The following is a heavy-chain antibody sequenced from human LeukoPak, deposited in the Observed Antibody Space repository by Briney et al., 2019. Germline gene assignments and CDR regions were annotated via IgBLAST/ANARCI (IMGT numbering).Heavy chain of an antibody. V-gene: IGHV1-69*04. CDR3: ARGAYEQQLVIFDY. D-gene: IGHD6-13*01. Sequence: ASVKVSCKASGGTFINYAIGWVRQAPGQGLEWMGRIIPSLDIPNNAQRFQDRVTITADKSTSTAYMELSSLRSEDTAVYYCARGAYEQQLVIFDYWGQGTLVTVSS. CDR1: GGTFINYA. CDR2: IIPSLDIP. J-gene: IGHJ4*02.